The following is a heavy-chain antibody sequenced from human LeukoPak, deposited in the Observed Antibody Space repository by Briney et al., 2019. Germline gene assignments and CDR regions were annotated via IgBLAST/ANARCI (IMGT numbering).Heavy chain of an antibody. CDR2: ISYSGGT. J-gene: IGHJ5*02. D-gene: IGHD2-8*01. CDR1: GVSISSYY. CDR3: ARRVIMSAAGVPDTWLDP. V-gene: IGHV4-59*08. Sequence: SETLSLTCTVSGVSISSYYWSWIRQPPGKGLEWVGHISYSGGTKYNPSLQSRVSISIDTSKNQFSLNLSSVTAADTAVYYCARRVIMSAAGVPDTWLDPWGERSLVTVSS.